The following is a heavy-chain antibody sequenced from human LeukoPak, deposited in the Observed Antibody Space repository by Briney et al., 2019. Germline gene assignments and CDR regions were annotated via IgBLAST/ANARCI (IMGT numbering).Heavy chain of an antibody. CDR3: ASPNSMAGTHYFHY. J-gene: IGHJ4*02. Sequence: GGSLRLSCAASGFTFTTFPMHWVRQPPGKGLEWVAVISYDGTDKYYADSVKGRFTISRDNSKSTLYLQMDSLRAEDTAVYYCASPNSMAGTHYFHYWGQGTLVTVSS. D-gene: IGHD6-19*01. V-gene: IGHV3-30*04. CDR1: GFTFTTFP. CDR2: ISYDGTDK.